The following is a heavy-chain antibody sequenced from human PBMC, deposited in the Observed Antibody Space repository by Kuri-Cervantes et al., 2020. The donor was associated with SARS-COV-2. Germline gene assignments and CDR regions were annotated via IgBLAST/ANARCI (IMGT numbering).Heavy chain of an antibody. V-gene: IGHV3-11*01. J-gene: IGHJ6*02. CDR1: GFTFSDYY. CDR3: ARAPLPASPRGGMDV. Sequence: GESLKISCAASGFTFSDYYMSWIRQAPGKGLEWVSYISSSGSTIYYADSVKGRFTISRDNAKNSLYLQMNSLRAEDTAVYYCARAPLPASPRGGMDVWGQGTTVTVSS. CDR2: ISSSGSTI. D-gene: IGHD2-2*01.